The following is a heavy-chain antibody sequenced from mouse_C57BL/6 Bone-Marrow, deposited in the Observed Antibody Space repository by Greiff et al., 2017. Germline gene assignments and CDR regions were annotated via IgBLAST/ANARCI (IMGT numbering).Heavy chain of an antibody. D-gene: IGHD4-1*02. V-gene: IGHV1-39*01. CDR3: GPTTGPYWYFDV. J-gene: IGHJ1*03. CDR2: INPNYGTT. CDR1: GYSFTDYN. Sequence: EVQLQQSGPELVKPGASVKISCKASGYSFTDYNMNWVKQSNGKSLEWIGVINPNYGTTSYNQKFKGKATLTVDQSSSTAYMQLNSLTSEDSAVCYCGPTTGPYWYFDVWGTGTTVTVSS.